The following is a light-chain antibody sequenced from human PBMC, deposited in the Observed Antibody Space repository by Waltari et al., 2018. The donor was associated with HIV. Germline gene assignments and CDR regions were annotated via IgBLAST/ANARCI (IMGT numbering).Light chain of an antibody. J-gene: IGKJ1*01. Sequence: EVVLTQSPATLSLSPGERATLSCRASQSVYSYLAWYQQKLGQAPRLLIYDASNRATGIPARFSGSGSGTDFTLTISSLEPEDFAMYYCQQRSTWPRTFGQGTKVENK. V-gene: IGKV3-11*01. CDR3: QQRSTWPRT. CDR2: DAS. CDR1: QSVYSY.